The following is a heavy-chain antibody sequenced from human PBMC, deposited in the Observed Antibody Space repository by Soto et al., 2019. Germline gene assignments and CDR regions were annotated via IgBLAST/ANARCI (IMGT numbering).Heavy chain of an antibody. V-gene: IGHV3-23*01. CDR1: GFTFSSYA. J-gene: IGHJ6*02. D-gene: IGHD2-2*01. CDR2: ISGSGGST. Sequence: PGGSLRLSCAASGFTFSSYAMSWVRQAPGKGLEWVSAISGSGGSTYYADSVKGRFTISRDNSKNTLYLQMNSLRAEDTAVYYCAKDSRYLYYYYGMDVWGQGTTVTVSS. CDR3: AKDSRYLYYYYGMDV.